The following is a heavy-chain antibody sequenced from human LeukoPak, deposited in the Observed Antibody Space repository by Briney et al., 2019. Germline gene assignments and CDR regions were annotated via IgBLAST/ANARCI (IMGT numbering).Heavy chain of an antibody. CDR2: IYYSGST. V-gene: IGHV4-59*08. D-gene: IGHD6-19*01. J-gene: IGHJ4*02. Sequence: KASETLPLTCTVSGGSISSYYWSWIRQPPGKGLEWIGYIYYSGSTNYNPSLKSRVTISVDTSKNQFSLKLSSVTAADTAVYYCARHVRSSDRRGYFDYWGQGTLVTVSS. CDR3: ARHVRSSDRRGYFDY. CDR1: GGSISSYY.